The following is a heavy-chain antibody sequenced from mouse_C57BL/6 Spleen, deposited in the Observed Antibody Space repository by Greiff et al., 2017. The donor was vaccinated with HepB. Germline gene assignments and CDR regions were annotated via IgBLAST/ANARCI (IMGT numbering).Heavy chain of an antibody. V-gene: IGHV1-26*01. D-gene: IGHD4-1*01. CDR2: INPNNGGT. CDR1: GYTFTDYY. J-gene: IGHJ2*01. Sequence: EVKLQQSGPELVKPGASVKISCKASGYTFTDYYMNWVKQSHGKSLEWIGDINPNNGGTSYNQKFKGKATLTVDKSSSTAYMELRSLTSEDSAVYYCAREEKLGPFFDYWGQGTTLTVSS. CDR3: AREEKLGPFFDY.